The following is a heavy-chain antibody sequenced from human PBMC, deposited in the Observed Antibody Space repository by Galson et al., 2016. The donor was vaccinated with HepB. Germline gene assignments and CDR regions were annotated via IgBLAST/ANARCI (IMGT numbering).Heavy chain of an antibody. D-gene: IGHD2-8*01. CDR3: VRWGMLGITLDH. CDR2: IWNDGSER. J-gene: IGHJ5*02. Sequence: SLRLSCAVSGFTFRSYGMQWVRQAPGKGLEWVAVIWNDGSERHYGDSVKGRFTISRDDSKNMVYPQMNSVRGEDTAVYYCVRWGMLGITLDHWGQGTLVTVSS. V-gene: IGHV3-33*01. CDR1: GFTFRSYG.